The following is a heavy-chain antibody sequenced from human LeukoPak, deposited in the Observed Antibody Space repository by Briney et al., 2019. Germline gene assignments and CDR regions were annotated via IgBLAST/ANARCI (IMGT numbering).Heavy chain of an antibody. D-gene: IGHD6-13*01. CDR1: GFTFSSYS. Sequence: GGSLRLSCAASGFTFSSYSMNWVRQAPGKGLEWVAAVSYDGSNKYFADSVKGRFTISRDNSRNTLYLQMNSLRAEDTAVYYCAKCAAAAGTLSSYGMDIWGQGTTVTVS. CDR3: AKCAAAAGTLSSYGMDI. J-gene: IGHJ6*02. V-gene: IGHV3-30*18. CDR2: VSYDGSNK.